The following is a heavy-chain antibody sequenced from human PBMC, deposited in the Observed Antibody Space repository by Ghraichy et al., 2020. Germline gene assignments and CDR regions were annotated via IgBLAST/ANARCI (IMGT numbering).Heavy chain of an antibody. D-gene: IGHD6-13*01. CDR3: AKRYSGSWGPWDY. Sequence: GESLNISCAASGFTFSSDDMSWVRQAPGKGLEWVSTISGSASRTNYADSVKGRFTVSRDNSRNTLYLQLNSLGDDDTAVYFCAKRYSGSWGPWDYWGQGTLVTVSS. J-gene: IGHJ4*02. V-gene: IGHV3-23*01. CDR1: GFTFSSDD. CDR2: ISGSASRT.